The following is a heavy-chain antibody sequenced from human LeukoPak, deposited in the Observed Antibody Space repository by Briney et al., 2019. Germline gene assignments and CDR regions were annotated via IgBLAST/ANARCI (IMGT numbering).Heavy chain of an antibody. CDR1: GGSIDSTSYY. Sequence: SETLSLTCTVSGGSIDSTSYYWGWIRQPPGKGLEWIGGAYYHGDTYYNPSLKRRVTISLDSPNNLFSLRLSSVTAADTAVYYCARDMRLDVWGQGTTVTVSS. CDR2: AYYHGDT. V-gene: IGHV4-39*07. J-gene: IGHJ6*02. D-gene: IGHD2-2*01. CDR3: ARDMRLDV.